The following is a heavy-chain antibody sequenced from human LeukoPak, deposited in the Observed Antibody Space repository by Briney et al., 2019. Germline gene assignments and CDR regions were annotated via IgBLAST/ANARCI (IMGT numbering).Heavy chain of an antibody. CDR1: GFTVTSNY. V-gene: IGHV3-66*01. CDR2: IYTDGRT. Sequence: HPGGSLRLSCAASGFTVTSNYMSWVRQTPGQGRLEWVSVIYTDGRTFYTGSVTGRFTISRDNPKNTLYLQMNSLRAEDTAVYYCARGQIYGTGSYFFDHWGQGTLVTVSS. J-gene: IGHJ4*02. CDR3: ARGQIYGTGSYFFDH. D-gene: IGHD3-10*01.